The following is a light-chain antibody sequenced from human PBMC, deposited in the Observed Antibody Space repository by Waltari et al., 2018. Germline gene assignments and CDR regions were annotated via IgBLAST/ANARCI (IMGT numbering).Light chain of an antibody. CDR3: QAWDISTGV. J-gene: IGLJ3*02. Sequence: SSALAPPPSVSVSPGQTASITCSGDKLGDKYASWYQQRPGHSPVLVIYQDTKRPSGIPERFSGSNSGNTATLTISGTQALDEADYYCQAWDISTGVFGGGTKLTVL. CDR1: KLGDKY. V-gene: IGLV3-1*01. CDR2: QDT.